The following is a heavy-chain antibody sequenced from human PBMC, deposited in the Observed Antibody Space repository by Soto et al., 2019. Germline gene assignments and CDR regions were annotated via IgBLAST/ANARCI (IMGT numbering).Heavy chain of an antibody. CDR3: ARNSGSYYKTLYYFDY. CDR1: GGSISSYY. Sequence: SETLSLTCTVSGGSISSYYWSWIRQPPGKGLEWIGYIYYSGSTNYNPSLKSRVTISVDTSKNQFSLKLSSVTAADTAVYYCARNSGSYYKTLYYFDYWGQGTLVTVSS. V-gene: IGHV4-59*01. J-gene: IGHJ4*02. CDR2: IYYSGST. D-gene: IGHD1-26*01.